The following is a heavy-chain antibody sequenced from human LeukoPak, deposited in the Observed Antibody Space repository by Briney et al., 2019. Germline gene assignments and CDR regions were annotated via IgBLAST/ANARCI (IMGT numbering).Heavy chain of an antibody. V-gene: IGHV4-31*03. D-gene: IGHD6-6*01. CDR1: GGSISSGGYY. CDR2: IYYSGST. CDR3: ARGVRSSSSLVY. Sequence: PSETLSLTCTVSGGSISSGGYYWSWIRQHPGKGLEWIGYIYYSGSTYYNPSLKSRVTISVDTSKNQFSLKLSSVTAADTAVYYCARGVRSSSSLVYWGQGTLVTVSS. J-gene: IGHJ4*02.